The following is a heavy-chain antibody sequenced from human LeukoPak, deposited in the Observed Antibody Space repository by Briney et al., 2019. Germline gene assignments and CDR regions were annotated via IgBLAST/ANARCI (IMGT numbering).Heavy chain of an antibody. CDR2: IYYSGST. Sequence: SETLSLTXTVSGGSISSYYWSWIRQPPGKGLEWIGYIYYSGSTNYNPSLKSRVTISVDTSKNQFSLKLSSVTAADTAVYYCPSGDLYGSGSYKNFDYWGQGTLVTVSS. CDR3: PSGDLYGSGSYKNFDY. D-gene: IGHD3-10*01. CDR1: GGSISSYY. V-gene: IGHV4-59*01. J-gene: IGHJ4*02.